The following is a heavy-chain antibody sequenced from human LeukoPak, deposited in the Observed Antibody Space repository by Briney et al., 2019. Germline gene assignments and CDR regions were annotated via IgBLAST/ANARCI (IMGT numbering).Heavy chain of an antibody. CDR1: GESFSGYY. J-gene: IGHJ6*03. D-gene: IGHD5-12*01. V-gene: IGHV4-34*01. CDR2: INHSGST. Sequence: SETLSLTCAVYGESFSGYYWSWIRQPPGKGLEWIGEINHSGSTNYNPSLKSRVTISVDTSKNQFSLKLSSVTAADTAVYYCARVHNLDIVATIGDMDVWGKGTTVTVSS. CDR3: ARVHNLDIVATIGDMDV.